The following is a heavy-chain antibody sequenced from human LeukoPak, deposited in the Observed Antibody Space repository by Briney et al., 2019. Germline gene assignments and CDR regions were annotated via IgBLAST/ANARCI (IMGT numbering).Heavy chain of an antibody. V-gene: IGHV4-39*01. CDR3: ARQPGLAYCGGDCYSNWFDP. D-gene: IGHD2-21*02. Sequence: SETLSLTCTVSGGSISSSSYYWGWIRQPPGKGLEWIGSIYYSGSTYYNPSLKSRVTISVDTSKNQFSLKLSSVTAADTAVHYCARQPGLAYCGGDCYSNWFDPWGQGTLVTVSS. J-gene: IGHJ5*02. CDR1: GGSISSSSYY. CDR2: IYYSGST.